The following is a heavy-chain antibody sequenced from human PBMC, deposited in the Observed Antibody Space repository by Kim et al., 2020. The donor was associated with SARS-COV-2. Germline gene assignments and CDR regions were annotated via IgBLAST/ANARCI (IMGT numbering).Heavy chain of an antibody. D-gene: IGHD6-19*01. CDR3: ARDWAGPSDY. V-gene: IGHV3-7*01. CDR1: GFTFSRYW. Sequence: GGSLRLSCVASGFTFSRYWMSWVRQAPGKGLEWVANINQDGSEKYYVGSVKGRFTISRDNAENSLYLQMNSVRAEDTAVYYCARDWAGPSDYWGQGTLVTVSS. J-gene: IGHJ4*02. CDR2: INQDGSEK.